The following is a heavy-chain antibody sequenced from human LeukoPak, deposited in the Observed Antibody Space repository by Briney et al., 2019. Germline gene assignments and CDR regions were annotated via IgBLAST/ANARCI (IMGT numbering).Heavy chain of an antibody. CDR3: ARAKGYYDILTGYSPYYFDY. D-gene: IGHD3-9*01. Sequence: ASVKVSRKASGYTFTSYGISWVRQAPGQGLEWMGWISAYNGNTNYAQKLQGRVTMTTDTSTSTAYMELRSLRSDDTAVYYCARAKGYYDILTGYSPYYFDYWGQGALVTVSS. V-gene: IGHV1-18*01. CDR1: GYTFTSYG. CDR2: ISAYNGNT. J-gene: IGHJ4*02.